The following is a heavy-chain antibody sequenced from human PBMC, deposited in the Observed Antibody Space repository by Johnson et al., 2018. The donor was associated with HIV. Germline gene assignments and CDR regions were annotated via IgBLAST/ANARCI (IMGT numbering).Heavy chain of an antibody. J-gene: IGHJ3*02. Sequence: VQLVESGGGLVQPGGSLRLSCAASGFTVSSNYMSWVRQAPEKGLEWVSVIYSGGSTYYADSVKGRFTFSRDNSKNTLYLQMNSLRAEDTAVYYCARDAGQWLDDAFDIWGQGTMVTVSS. CDR1: GFTVSSNY. D-gene: IGHD6-19*01. V-gene: IGHV3-66*01. CDR2: IYSGGST. CDR3: ARDAGQWLDDAFDI.